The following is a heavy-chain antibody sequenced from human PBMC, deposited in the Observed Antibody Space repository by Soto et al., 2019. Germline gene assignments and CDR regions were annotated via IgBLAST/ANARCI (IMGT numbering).Heavy chain of an antibody. CDR3: AKFFVETGSNSGWPWSFHY. CDR2: ISGSGGTT. Sequence: EVQLLESGGGLVQPGRSLRLSCAASGFTFSNYAMSWVRQAPGQGLDWVSAISGSGGTTYYADSVKGRFTISIDNSKKTLFLQMNSLRAEDAAVYYCAKFFVETGSNSGWPWSFHYWGQGTLVTVSS. D-gene: IGHD6-25*01. J-gene: IGHJ4*02. CDR1: GFTFSNYA. V-gene: IGHV3-23*01.